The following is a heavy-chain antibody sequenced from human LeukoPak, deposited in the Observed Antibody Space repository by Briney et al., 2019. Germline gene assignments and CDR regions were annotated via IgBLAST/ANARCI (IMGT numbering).Heavy chain of an antibody. D-gene: IGHD4-23*01. CDR2: INPNSGGT. CDR1: GYTFTGYY. J-gene: IGHJ4*02. V-gene: IGHV1-2*02. CDR3: ARERAGYGGNPPDY. Sequence: ASVKVSCKASGYTFTGYYMHWVRPAPGQGLEWMGWINPNSGGTNYAQKFQGRVTMTRDTSISTAYMELSRLRSDDTAVYYCARERAGYGGNPPDYWGQGTLVTVSS.